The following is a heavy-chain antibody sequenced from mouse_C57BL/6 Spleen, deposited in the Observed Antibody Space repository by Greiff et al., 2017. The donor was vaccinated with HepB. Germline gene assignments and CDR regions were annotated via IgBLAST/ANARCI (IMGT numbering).Heavy chain of an antibody. D-gene: IGHD2-1*01. CDR3: ASSGGCGNGYFDY. V-gene: IGHV1-18*01. CDR1: GYTFTDYN. J-gene: IGHJ2*01. CDR2: INPNNGGT. Sequence: EVQLQQSGPELVKPGASVTITCKASGYTFTDYNMDWVKQSPGKSLEWIGDINPNNGGTTYNQKFKGKATLTVDKSSSTAYMELRRLTSEDTAVYYCASSGGCGNGYFDYWGQGTTLTVSS.